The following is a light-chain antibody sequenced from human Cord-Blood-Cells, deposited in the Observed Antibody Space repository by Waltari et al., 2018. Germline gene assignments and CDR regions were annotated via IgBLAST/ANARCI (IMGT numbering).Light chain of an antibody. V-gene: IGLV2-11*01. Sequence: QSALTQPRPVSGSPGQSVTISCTGTSSDVGGYNYVSWYQQHPGKAPKLMIYDVSKRPSVVPDRFSGSKSGNTASLTISGLQAEDDADYYCCSYAGSYNWVFGGGTKLTVL. CDR3: CSYAGSYNWV. CDR1: SSDVGGYNY. CDR2: DVS. J-gene: IGLJ3*02.